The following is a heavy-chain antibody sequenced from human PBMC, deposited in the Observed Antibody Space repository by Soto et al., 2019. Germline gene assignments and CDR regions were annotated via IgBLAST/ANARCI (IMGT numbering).Heavy chain of an antibody. CDR2: IYWDDDK. J-gene: IGHJ1*01. V-gene: IGHV2-5*02. D-gene: IGHD6-13*01. CDR3: AHFSKKQQLAPGTEYFQH. CDR1: GFSLRTSGGG. Sequence: SGPTLVNPTQTLTLTCTFSGFSLRTSGGGVGWIRQPPGKALEWLALIYWDDDKRYSPSLKSRLTITKDTSKNQVVLTMTNMDPVDTATYYCAHFSKKQQLAPGTEYFQHWGQGTLVTVSS.